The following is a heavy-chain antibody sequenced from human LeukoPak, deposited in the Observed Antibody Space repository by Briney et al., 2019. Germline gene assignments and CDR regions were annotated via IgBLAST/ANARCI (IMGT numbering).Heavy chain of an antibody. CDR2: MNPRDST. J-gene: IGHJ3*02. V-gene: IGHV1-8*01. CDR1: GYRYTCPD. Sequence: ASVKVSCKASGYRYTCPDINWVRQATGRGLDWLGWMNPRDSTGYVQKVQVKGTLTRYRAKNTAYMELSSLRSEDTAVYYCARYTEGHGFDIWGQGTAVTVS. CDR3: ARYTEGHGFDI.